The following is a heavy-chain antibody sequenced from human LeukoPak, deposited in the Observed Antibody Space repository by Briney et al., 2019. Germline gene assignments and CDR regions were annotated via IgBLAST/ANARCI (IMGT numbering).Heavy chain of an antibody. J-gene: IGHJ4*02. CDR3: ARVLGGWFDY. CDR1: GYTFTVYY. D-gene: IGHD6-19*01. Sequence: EASETVSCKASGYTFTVYYMHWVRQAPGQGLEWMGRINPNSGGTNYAQKFQGRVTMTRDTSISTAYMELSRLRSDDTAVYYCARVLGGWFDYWGQGTLVTVSS. CDR2: INPNSGGT. V-gene: IGHV1-2*06.